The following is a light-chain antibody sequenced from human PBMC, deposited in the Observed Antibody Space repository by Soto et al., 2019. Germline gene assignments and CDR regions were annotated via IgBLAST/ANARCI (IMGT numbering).Light chain of an antibody. J-gene: IGLJ1*01. Sequence: QSALTQPASVSGSPGQSITISCTGASSDVGGYNFVSWYQHHPGSPPKLIIYEVSHRPSGVSNRFSGSKSANKASLTISGIQVEDEADYFCSSYSRTTTREVFGTGTKVTV. V-gene: IGLV2-14*01. CDR3: SSYSRTTTREV. CDR1: SSDVGGYNF. CDR2: EVS.